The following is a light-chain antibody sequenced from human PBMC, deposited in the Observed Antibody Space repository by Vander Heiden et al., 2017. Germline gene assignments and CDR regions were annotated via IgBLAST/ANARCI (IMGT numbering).Light chain of an antibody. Sequence: QSVLTQPPSASGTPGQRVTISCSGSGPNIGHNTVNWYQQFPGTATKLLIYSTNQRPSGVPDRFSGSKSGTSASLAISSLQSEDEADYHCASWDDSLNRWVFGGGTKLTVL. J-gene: IGLJ3*02. CDR3: ASWDDSLNRWV. CDR2: STN. CDR1: GPNIGHNT. V-gene: IGLV1-44*01.